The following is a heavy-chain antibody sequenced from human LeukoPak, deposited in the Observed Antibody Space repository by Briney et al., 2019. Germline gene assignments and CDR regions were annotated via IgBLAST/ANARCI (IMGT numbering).Heavy chain of an antibody. J-gene: IGHJ4*02. Sequence: GGSLRLSCAASGFTFTSSAMSWVRQAPGKGLEWVSVIYSGGSTYYADSVKGRFTISRDNSKNTLYLQMNSLRAEDTAVYYCARDRTWKTMVRGVFDYWGQGTLVTVSS. D-gene: IGHD3-10*01. CDR2: IYSGGST. CDR1: GFTFTSSA. V-gene: IGHV3-66*02. CDR3: ARDRTWKTMVRGVFDY.